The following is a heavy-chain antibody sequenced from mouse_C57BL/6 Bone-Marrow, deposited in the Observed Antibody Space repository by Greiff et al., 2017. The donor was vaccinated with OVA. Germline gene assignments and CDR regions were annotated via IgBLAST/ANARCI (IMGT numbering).Heavy chain of an antibody. D-gene: IGHD2-5*01. CDR2: ISNLAYSI. V-gene: IGHV5-15*01. CDR3: ARHGAYYSNDEGVYYYAMDY. CDR1: GFTFSDYG. Sequence: EVQGVESGGGLVQPGGSLKLSCAASGFTFSDYGMAWVRQAPRKGPEWVAFISNLAYSIYYADTVTGRFTISRENAKNTLYLEMSSLRSEDTAMYYCARHGAYYSNDEGVYYYAMDYWGQGTSVTVSS. J-gene: IGHJ4*01.